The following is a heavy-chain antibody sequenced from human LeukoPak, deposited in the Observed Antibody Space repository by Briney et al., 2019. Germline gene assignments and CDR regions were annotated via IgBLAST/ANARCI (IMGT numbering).Heavy chain of an antibody. CDR1: GFTFSTYW. D-gene: IGHD1-26*01. J-gene: IGHJ4*02. V-gene: IGHV3-74*01. CDR3: ARARYTGSYEKSH. Sequence: GGSLRLSCATSGFTFSTYWMHWVRQVPGKGLVWVARIKGDGSSTRHADSMKGRFTISRDNAKNTLYLQMNSLRAEDTAVYYCARARYTGSYEKSHWGQGTLVTVAS. CDR2: IKGDGSST.